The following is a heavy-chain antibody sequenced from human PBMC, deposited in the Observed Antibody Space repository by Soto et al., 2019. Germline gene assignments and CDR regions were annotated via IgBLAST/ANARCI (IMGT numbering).Heavy chain of an antibody. CDR1: GGSISNFY. Sequence: SETLSLTCTVSGGSISNFYWSWIRQPPGKGLEWIGYISYSGNTNYDPSLKSRVSISVDTSKNQLSLNLTSVTAADTAVYYCARAPMVLSRSYFDSWGQGTPVTVSS. V-gene: IGHV4-59*01. CDR2: ISYSGNT. J-gene: IGHJ4*02. CDR3: ARAPMVLSRSYFDS. D-gene: IGHD2-8*01.